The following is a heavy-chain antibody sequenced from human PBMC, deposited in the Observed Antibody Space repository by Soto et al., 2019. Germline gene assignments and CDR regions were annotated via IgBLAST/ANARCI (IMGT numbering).Heavy chain of an antibody. CDR1: GGSISNFY. Sequence: SETLSLTCTVSGGSISNFYWSWIRQPPGKGLEWIGYISYSGNTNYDPSLKSRVSISVDTSKNQLSLNLTSVTAADTAVYYCARAPMVLSRSYFDSWGQGTPVTVSS. V-gene: IGHV4-59*01. CDR2: ISYSGNT. J-gene: IGHJ4*02. CDR3: ARAPMVLSRSYFDS. D-gene: IGHD2-8*01.